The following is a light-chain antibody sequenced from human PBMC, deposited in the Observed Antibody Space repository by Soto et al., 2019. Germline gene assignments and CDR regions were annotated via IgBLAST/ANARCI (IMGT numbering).Light chain of an antibody. J-gene: IGLJ1*01. Sequence: QSVLTQPPSVSGAPGQRVTISCTGSSSNIGAGYDVHWYQQLPGTAPKLLIYGNSNRPSGVPDRFSGSKSGTSASLAITGLKAEDEDDYYCQSYDSSLSGYVFGTGTKV. CDR3: QSYDSSLSGYV. CDR1: SSNIGAGYD. CDR2: GNS. V-gene: IGLV1-40*01.